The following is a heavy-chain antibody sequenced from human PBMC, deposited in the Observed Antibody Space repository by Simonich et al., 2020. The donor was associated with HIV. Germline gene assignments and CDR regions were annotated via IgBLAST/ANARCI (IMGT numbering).Heavy chain of an antibody. CDR2: LNPGVGST. D-gene: IGHD2-2*01. CDR1: GYTFTSYY. V-gene: IGHV1-46*01. CDR3: ARGPGVPAAIDY. J-gene: IGHJ4*02. Sequence: QVQLVQSGAEVKKPGASVKVSCKASGYTFTSYYMHWVRQDPGQGLEWMGILNPGVGSTSYAQKFQGRVTMTRDTSTSTVYMELSSLRSEDTAVYYCARGPGVPAAIDYWGQGTLVTVSS.